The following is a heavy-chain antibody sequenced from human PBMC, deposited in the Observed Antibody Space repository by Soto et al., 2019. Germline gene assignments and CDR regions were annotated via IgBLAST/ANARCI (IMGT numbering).Heavy chain of an antibody. CDR3: AKDWSSHDYSNYFLHGY. Sequence: PGGSLRLSCAASGFTFSSYGMHWVRQAPGKGLEWVAVISYDGSNKYYADSVKGRFTISRDNSKNTLYLQMNSLRAEDTAVYYCAKDWSSHDYSNYFLHGYWGQGT. D-gene: IGHD4-4*01. CDR1: GFTFSSYG. J-gene: IGHJ4*02. CDR2: ISYDGSNK. V-gene: IGHV3-30*18.